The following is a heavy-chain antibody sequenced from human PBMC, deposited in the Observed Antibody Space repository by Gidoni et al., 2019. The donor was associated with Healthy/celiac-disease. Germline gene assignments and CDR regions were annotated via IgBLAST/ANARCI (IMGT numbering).Heavy chain of an antibody. CDR2: INPSGGST. D-gene: IGHD2-15*01. V-gene: IGHV1-46*01. J-gene: IGHJ6*02. Sequence: QVQLVQSGAEVKKPGASVKVSCKASGYTFTSYYMHWVRQAPGQGLEWMGIINPSGGSTSYAQKFQGRVTMTRDTSTSTVYMELSSLRSEDTAVYYCARDLGYCSGGSCYSEGGYYYYGMDVWGQGTTVTVSS. CDR1: GYTFTSYY. CDR3: ARDLGYCSGGSCYSEGGYYYYGMDV.